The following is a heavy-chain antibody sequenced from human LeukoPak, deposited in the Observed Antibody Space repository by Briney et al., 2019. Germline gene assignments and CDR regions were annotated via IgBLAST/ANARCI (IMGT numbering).Heavy chain of an antibody. J-gene: IGHJ5*02. Sequence: KSSETLSLTCTVSGGSISSYYWSSIRQPPGKGLEWIGYIYYSGSTNYNPPLKSRVTISVDTSKNQFSLKLSSVTAADTAVYYCARHMAGSGSYLPWFDPWGQGTLVTVSS. CDR1: GGSISSYY. V-gene: IGHV4-59*08. D-gene: IGHD3-10*01. CDR2: IYYSGST. CDR3: ARHMAGSGSYLPWFDP.